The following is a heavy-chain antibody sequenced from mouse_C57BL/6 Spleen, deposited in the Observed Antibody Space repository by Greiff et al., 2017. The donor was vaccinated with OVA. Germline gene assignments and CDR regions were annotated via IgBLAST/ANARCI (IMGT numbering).Heavy chain of an antibody. CDR3: TRGTAQATSMDY. Sequence: VQLQQSGAELVRPGASVTLSCKASGYTFTDYEMHWVKQTPVHGLEWIGAIDPETGGTAYNQKFKGKAILTADKSSSTAYMELRSLTSEDSAVYYWTRGTAQATSMDYWGQGTSVTVSS. J-gene: IGHJ4*01. CDR1: GYTFTDYE. V-gene: IGHV1-15*01. D-gene: IGHD3-2*02. CDR2: IDPETGGT.